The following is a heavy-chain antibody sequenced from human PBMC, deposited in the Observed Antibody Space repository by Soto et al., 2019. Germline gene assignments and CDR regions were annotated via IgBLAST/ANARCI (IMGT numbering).Heavy chain of an antibody. CDR3: ARSGGNYYGSGSYYYYYYYYMDV. CDR2: IYYSGST. J-gene: IGHJ6*03. V-gene: IGHV4-59*01. D-gene: IGHD3-10*01. CDR1: GGSISSYY. Sequence: SETLSLTCTVSGGSISSYYWSWIRQPPGKGLEWIGYIYYSGSTNYNPSLKSRVTISVDTSKNQFSLKLSSVTAADTAVYYCARSGGNYYGSGSYYYYYYYYMDVWGKGTTVTVSS.